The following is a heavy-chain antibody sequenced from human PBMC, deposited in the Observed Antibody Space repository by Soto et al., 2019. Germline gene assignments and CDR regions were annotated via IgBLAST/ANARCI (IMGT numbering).Heavy chain of an antibody. Sequence: GASVKVSCKASGYSFTDYHIHWVRQAPGQGREWLGRINPKSGGTSTAQKPQGWVTMTTDTSISTASMELTRLTSDDTAIYYCARGDSTDCSNGVCSFFYNHDMDVWGQGTTVTVSS. CDR2: INPKSGGT. V-gene: IGHV1-2*04. D-gene: IGHD2-8*01. CDR3: ARGDSTDCSNGVCSFFYNHDMDV. J-gene: IGHJ6*02. CDR1: GYSFTDYH.